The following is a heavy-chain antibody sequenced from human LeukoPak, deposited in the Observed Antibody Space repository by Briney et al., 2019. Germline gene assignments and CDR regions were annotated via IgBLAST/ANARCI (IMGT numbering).Heavy chain of an antibody. CDR2: INHSGST. CDR3: ARAGDRIKGGWFDP. J-gene: IGHJ5*02. CDR1: GGSFSGYY. Sequence: SETLSLTCAVYGGSFSGYYWSWIRQPPGKGLEWIGEINHSGSTNYNPSLKSRVTISVDTYKNQFSLKLSSVTAADTAVYYCARAGDRIKGGWFDPWGQGTLVTVSS. D-gene: IGHD7-27*01. V-gene: IGHV4-34*01.